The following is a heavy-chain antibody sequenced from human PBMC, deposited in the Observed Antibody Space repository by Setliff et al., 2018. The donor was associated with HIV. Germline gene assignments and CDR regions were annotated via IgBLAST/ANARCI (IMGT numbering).Heavy chain of an antibody. CDR1: GGLINSHY. CDR3: ARTSRLHPFDY. V-gene: IGHV4-59*08. CDR2: VYYRGGV. Sequence: LSLTCTVSGGLINSHYWNWIRQAPGKGLEWIGCVYYRGGVTYNPSLSSRVTISVDTSKNQFSLSLSAVTAGDTAIYFCARTSRLHPFDYWGQGKLVTVSS. J-gene: IGHJ4*02. D-gene: IGHD2-21*02.